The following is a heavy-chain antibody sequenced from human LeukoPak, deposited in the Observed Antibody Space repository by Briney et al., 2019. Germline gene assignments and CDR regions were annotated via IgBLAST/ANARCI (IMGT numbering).Heavy chain of an antibody. V-gene: IGHV4-59*11. J-gene: IGHJ5*02. Sequence: WETLSLTCTVSGGSISSHYWSWIRQPPGKELEWMGNIYSSGTTNYNPSLKSRVTISIDTSKNQFSLKLNSLTAADTAVYFYARGGVPAVIQYNWIDPWGQGTLVTVSS. CDR3: ARGGVPAVIQYNWIDP. D-gene: IGHD2-2*02. CDR1: GGSISSHY. CDR2: IYSSGTT.